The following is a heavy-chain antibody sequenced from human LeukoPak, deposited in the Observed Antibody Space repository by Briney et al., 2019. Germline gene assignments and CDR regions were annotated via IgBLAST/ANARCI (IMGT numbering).Heavy chain of an antibody. J-gene: IGHJ4*02. CDR2: ISSSGSTI. Sequence: PGGSLRLSCAASGFTFSDYYMSWIRQAPGKGLEWVSYISSSGSTIYYADSVKGRFTISRDNAKNSLYLQMNSLRAEDTAVYYCARYYYDSSGYYYFDYWGLGTLVTVSS. V-gene: IGHV3-11*04. CDR3: ARYYYDSSGYYYFDY. CDR1: GFTFSDYY. D-gene: IGHD3-22*01.